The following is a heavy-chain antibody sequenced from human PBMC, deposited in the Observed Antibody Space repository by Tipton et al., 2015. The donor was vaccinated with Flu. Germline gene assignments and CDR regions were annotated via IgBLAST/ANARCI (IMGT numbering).Heavy chain of an antibody. D-gene: IGHD3-16*01. J-gene: IGHJ6*02. Sequence: GLVKLSETLSLTCTVSGGSISSSSNYWGWIRQSPGKGLEWVASIWYSGGTYYSPSLKSRVTISVDKSKNQFSLNLRSVTAADTAVYYCTRGGGKYYFYGMDVWGQGTTVTVSS. CDR3: TRGGGKYYFYGMDV. CDR2: IWYSGGT. CDR1: GGSISSSSNY. V-gene: IGHV4-39*07.